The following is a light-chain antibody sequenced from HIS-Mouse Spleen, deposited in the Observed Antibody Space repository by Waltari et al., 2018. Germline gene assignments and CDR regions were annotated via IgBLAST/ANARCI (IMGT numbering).Light chain of an antibody. J-gene: IGKJ2*01. Sequence: DIVMTQSPLSLPVTPGEPASISCRSSQSLLHSNGYNYLDWYLQKPGQSPQLLIYLGSTRASGVPDRFSGSRSGTDFTLKISRVEAEDVGVYYCMQALQTPYTFGQGTKLEIK. CDR2: LGS. V-gene: IGKV2-28*01. CDR1: QSLLHSNGYNY. CDR3: MQALQTPYT.